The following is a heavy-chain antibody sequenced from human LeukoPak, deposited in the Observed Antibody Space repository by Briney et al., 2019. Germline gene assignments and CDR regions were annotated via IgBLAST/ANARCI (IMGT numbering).Heavy chain of an antibody. Sequence: ASVKVSCTASGYTFTGYYMHWVRQAPGQGLEWMGWINPDSGGTNYAQKFQGWVTMTRDTSISTAYIELSRLRSDDTAVYYCARASPHGDYVDYWGQGTLVTVSS. D-gene: IGHD4-17*01. CDR1: GYTFTGYY. CDR3: ARASPHGDYVDY. J-gene: IGHJ4*02. CDR2: INPDSGGT. V-gene: IGHV1-2*04.